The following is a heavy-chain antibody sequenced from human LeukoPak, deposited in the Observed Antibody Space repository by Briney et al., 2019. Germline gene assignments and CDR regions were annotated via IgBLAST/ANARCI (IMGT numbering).Heavy chain of an antibody. D-gene: IGHD4-17*01. CDR1: GFSDSSYG. CDR3: AKGGDYALDY. Sequence: PAGSLRLSCAASGFSDSSYGIHWVRHAPGKGLDWLAFIQYDGRNKYYADSVKGRFTMSRDNSKNTLTMLLHMNSLRVEDTAVYYCAKGGDYALDYWGQGTLVTVSS. V-gene: IGHV3-30*02. CDR2: IQYDGRNK. J-gene: IGHJ4*02.